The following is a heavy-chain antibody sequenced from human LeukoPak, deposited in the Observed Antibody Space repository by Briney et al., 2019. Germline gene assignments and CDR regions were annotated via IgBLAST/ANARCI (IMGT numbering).Heavy chain of an antibody. CDR1: GFTFSNYA. D-gene: IGHD6-13*01. CDR2: IRSNGGST. Sequence: GGSLRLSCAASGFTFSNYAMSWARQAPGKGLEDVSAIRSNGGSTYYADSVKDRFTISRDNSKNTLYLQMSSLRTEDTAVYYCSSFDYWGQGTLVTVSS. V-gene: IGHV3-64D*06. J-gene: IGHJ4*02. CDR3: SSFDY.